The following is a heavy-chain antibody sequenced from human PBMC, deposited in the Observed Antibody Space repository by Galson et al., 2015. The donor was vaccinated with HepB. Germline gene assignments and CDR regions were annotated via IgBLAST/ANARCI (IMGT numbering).Heavy chain of an antibody. J-gene: IGHJ3*02. CDR1: GFTLSSYS. Sequence: SLRLSCAASGFTLSSYSMNWVRQAPGKGLEWVSYISSSSSTIYYADSVKGRFTISRDNAKNSLYLQMNSLRDEDTAVYYCAREGLVGAGAFDIRGQGTMVTVSS. CDR2: ISSSSSTI. D-gene: IGHD1-26*01. V-gene: IGHV3-48*02. CDR3: AREGLVGAGAFDI.